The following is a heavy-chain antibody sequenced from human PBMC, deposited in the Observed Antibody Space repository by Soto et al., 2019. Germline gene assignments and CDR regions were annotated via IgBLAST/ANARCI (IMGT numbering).Heavy chain of an antibody. V-gene: IGHV1-69*06. Sequence: ASVKVSCKASGGTSSYAINWVRQAPGQGLEWMGGIIPVFRTTKYAQKFLGRVTITADKSTSTAYMELSSLRSEDTAVYYCASKNYYDRSGYPYYFDYWGQGTLVTVSS. CDR1: GGTSSYA. CDR3: ASKNYYDRSGYPYYFDY. J-gene: IGHJ4*02. CDR2: IIPVFRTT. D-gene: IGHD3-22*01.